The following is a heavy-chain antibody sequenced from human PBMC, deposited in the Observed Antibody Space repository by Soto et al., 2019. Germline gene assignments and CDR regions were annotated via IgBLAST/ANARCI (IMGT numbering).Heavy chain of an antibody. CDR2: IVVGSGNT. J-gene: IGHJ4*02. CDR3: ARANSVLLWFGESPYYFDY. Sequence: SVKVSCTASGFTLTSSAVQWVRQARGQRLEWMGWIVVGSGNTKYAQKFQERVTITRDTSASTAYMELSSLRSEDTAVYYCARANSVLLWFGESPYYFDYWGQGTLVTVSS. CDR1: GFTLTSSA. V-gene: IGHV1-58*01. D-gene: IGHD3-10*01.